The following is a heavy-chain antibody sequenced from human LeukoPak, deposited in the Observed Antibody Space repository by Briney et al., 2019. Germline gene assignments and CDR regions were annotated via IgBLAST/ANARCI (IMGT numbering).Heavy chain of an antibody. V-gene: IGHV1-18*01. CDR2: ISAYNGNT. CDR3: AREGTRGWYVSLHYFDY. J-gene: IGHJ4*02. D-gene: IGHD6-19*01. Sequence: ASVKVSCKASGYTFTSYGISWVRQAPGQGLEWMGWISAYNGNTNYAQKLQGRVTMTTDTSTSTAYMELRSLRSDDTAVYYCAREGTRGWYVSLHYFDYWGQGTLVTVSS. CDR1: GYTFTSYG.